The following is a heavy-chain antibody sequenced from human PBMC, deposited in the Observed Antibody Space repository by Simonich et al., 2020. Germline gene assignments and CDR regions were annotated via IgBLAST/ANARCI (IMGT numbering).Heavy chain of an antibody. CDR3: ARDYSNYDAFDI. CDR1: GFTFSSYW. D-gene: IGHD4-4*01. J-gene: IGHJ3*02. CDR2: IKRDGRST. Sequence: EVQLVESGGGLVQPGGSLRLSCAASGFTFSSYWMHWVRQAPGKGLVCVSRIKRDGRSTSYADSVKGRVTIYRDNAKNTLYLQMNSLRAEDTAVYYCARDYSNYDAFDIWGQGTMVTVSS. V-gene: IGHV3-74*01.